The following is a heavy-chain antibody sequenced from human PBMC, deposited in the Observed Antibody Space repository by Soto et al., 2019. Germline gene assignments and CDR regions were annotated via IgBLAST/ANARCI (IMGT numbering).Heavy chain of an antibody. V-gene: IGHV4-34*01. CDR1: GGSFSTDY. CDR3: ARSPVVVVVAAPYYFDY. J-gene: IGHJ4*02. D-gene: IGHD2-15*01. CDR2: INSSGGT. Sequence: SETLSLTCAVYGGSFSTDYWSWIRQPPGKGLEWIGEINSSGGTNYNPSLKSRVTISVATSKNQFSLKLSSVTAADTAVYYCARSPVVVVVAAPYYFDYWGQGTLVTVSS.